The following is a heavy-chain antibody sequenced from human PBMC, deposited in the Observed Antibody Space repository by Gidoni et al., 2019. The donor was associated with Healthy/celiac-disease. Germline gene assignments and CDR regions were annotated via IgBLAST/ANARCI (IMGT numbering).Heavy chain of an antibody. V-gene: IGHV1-69*01. CDR3: ARKDWPQPDDYYYGMDV. Sequence: QVQLVQSGAEVKKPGSSVKVSCKASGATFSSYAISWVRQAPGQGLEWIGGIIPIFGTANYAQKFQGRVTITADESTSTAYMELSSLRSEDTAVYYCARKDWPQPDDYYYGMDVWGQGTTVTVSS. CDR2: IIPIFGTA. J-gene: IGHJ6*02. D-gene: IGHD3-9*01. CDR1: GATFSSYA.